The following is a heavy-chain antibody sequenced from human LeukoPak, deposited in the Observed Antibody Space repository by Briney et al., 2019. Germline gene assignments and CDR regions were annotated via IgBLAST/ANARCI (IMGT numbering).Heavy chain of an antibody. V-gene: IGHV1-18*01. CDR2: ISSYNVNT. CDR1: GGTFSSYA. Sequence: ASVKVSCKASGGTFSSYAISWVRQAPGQGLEWMGWISSYNVNTDYAQKFQGRVTMTTDTSTSTAYMELRSLRSDDTAVYYCAREVGIAAAGYFDSWGQGTLVTVSS. CDR3: AREVGIAAAGYFDS. J-gene: IGHJ4*02. D-gene: IGHD6-13*01.